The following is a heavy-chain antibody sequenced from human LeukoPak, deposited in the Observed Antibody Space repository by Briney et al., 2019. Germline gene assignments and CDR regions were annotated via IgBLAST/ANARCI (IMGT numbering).Heavy chain of an antibody. J-gene: IGHJ4*02. CDR3: AKRVFDY. V-gene: IGHV3-23*01. CDR1: GFSFSIYS. CDR2: ISGSGGST. Sequence: GGSLRLSCAASGFSFSIYSMNWVRQAPGKGLEWVSAISGSGGSTYYADSVKGRSTISRDNSKNTLYLQMNSLRAEDTAVYYCAKRVFDYWGQGTLVTVSS.